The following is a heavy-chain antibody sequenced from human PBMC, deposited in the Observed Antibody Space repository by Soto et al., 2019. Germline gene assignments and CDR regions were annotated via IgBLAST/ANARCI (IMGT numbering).Heavy chain of an antibody. CDR3: ARGGYRGYDFLLDV. D-gene: IGHD5-12*01. Sequence: VKVSCKASGDTFSSYPISWVRQAPGQGLEWMGGIIPILDTANYAQKIQGRVTITADESTSTAYMELSSLRSEDTAVYYCARGGYRGYDFLLDVWGQGTTVTVSS. J-gene: IGHJ6*02. CDR2: IIPILDTA. V-gene: IGHV1-69*13. CDR1: GDTFSSYP.